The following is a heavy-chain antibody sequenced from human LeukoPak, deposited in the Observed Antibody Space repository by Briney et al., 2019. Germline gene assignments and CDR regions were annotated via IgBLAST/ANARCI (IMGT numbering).Heavy chain of an antibody. V-gene: IGHV1-8*03. CDR3: ARGSGVWFGENYYYYMDV. CDR2: MNPNSGNT. D-gene: IGHD3-10*01. J-gene: IGHJ6*03. CDR1: GYTFTSYG. Sequence: ASVKVSCKASGYTFTSYGISWVRQATGQGLEWMGWMNPNSGNTGYAQKFQGRVTITRNTSISTAYMELSSLRSDDTAVYYCARGSGVWFGENYYYYMDVWGRGTTVTVSS.